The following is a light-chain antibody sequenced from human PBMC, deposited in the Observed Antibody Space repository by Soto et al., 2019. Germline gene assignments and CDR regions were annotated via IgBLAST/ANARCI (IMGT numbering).Light chain of an antibody. J-gene: IGKJ4*01. CDR1: QSVSSN. V-gene: IGKV3-15*01. Sequence: EIVMTQSPATLSVSPGERATLSCRASQSVSSNLAGYQQKPGQAPRLLIYGASTRATGIPARFSGSGSGTEFTLTISSRQSEDFAVYYCQQYNNWPPLTFGGGTKVEIK. CDR3: QQYNNWPPLT. CDR2: GAS.